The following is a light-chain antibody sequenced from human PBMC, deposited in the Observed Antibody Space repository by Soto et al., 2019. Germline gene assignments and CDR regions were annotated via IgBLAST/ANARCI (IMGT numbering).Light chain of an antibody. CDR1: QSVSSSY. CDR3: HQRQSWPRT. J-gene: IGKJ1*01. V-gene: IGKV3D-20*02. Sequence: EVVLTQSPATLSVSPGEGVTLSCRASQSVSSSYLAWYQQKLGQAPRLLIYDASKRATGIPARFSGSGSETDFTLTISDVEPEDFAVYYCHQRQSWPRTFGQGTKVDIK. CDR2: DAS.